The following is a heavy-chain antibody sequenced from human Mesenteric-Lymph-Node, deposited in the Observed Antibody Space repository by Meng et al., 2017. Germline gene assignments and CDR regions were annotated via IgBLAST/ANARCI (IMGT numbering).Heavy chain of an antibody. D-gene: IGHD6-13*01. J-gene: IGHJ4*02. V-gene: IGHV4-59*08. CDR2: IYYSGHT. CDR3: ARKGGAIAAAGIYFDY. Sequence: SETLSLTCSVSGGYMRGYYWTWIRQPPGKGLEWSGYIYYSGHTYYNPPLKSRVTRSVDTSKNWFSLKLSSVTAADTAVYYCARKGGAIAAAGIYFDYWGQGTLVTVSS. CDR1: GGYMRGYY.